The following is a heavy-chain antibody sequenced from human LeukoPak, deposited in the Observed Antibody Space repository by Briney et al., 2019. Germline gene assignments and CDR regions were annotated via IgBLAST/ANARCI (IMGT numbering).Heavy chain of an antibody. CDR1: GDSISSGNHY. D-gene: IGHD2-15*01. J-gene: IGHJ4*02. V-gene: IGHV4-30-4*01. Sequence: SQTLSLTCTVSGDSISSGNHYWSWIRQPPRKGLEWIGYISYSGTTYYSASLKSRVTISVDTSTNQFSLKLVSVTAADTAVYYCAREDSSHFWDYWGQGTLVTVSS. CDR3: AREDSSHFWDY. CDR2: ISYSGTT.